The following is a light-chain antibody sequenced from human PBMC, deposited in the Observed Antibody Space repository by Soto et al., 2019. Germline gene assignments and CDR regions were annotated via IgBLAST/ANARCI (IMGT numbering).Light chain of an antibody. V-gene: IGLV2-23*01. CDR1: SSDVGSYNL. Sequence: QSALTQPASVSGSPGQSITMSCTGTSSDVGSYNLVSWYQQHPGKAPKLMIYEGSKRPSGVSNRFSGSKSGNTASLTISGLQAEDEADYYCCSYAGSSTLVFGGGTKPTVL. CDR2: EGS. J-gene: IGLJ2*01. CDR3: CSYAGSSTLV.